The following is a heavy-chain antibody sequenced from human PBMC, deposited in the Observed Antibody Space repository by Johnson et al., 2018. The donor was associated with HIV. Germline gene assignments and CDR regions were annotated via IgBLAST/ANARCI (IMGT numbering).Heavy chain of an antibody. CDR3: ARERRPWGPDAFDI. V-gene: IGHV3-30*04. Sequence: QMLLVESGGGVVQPGRSLRLSCAASGFTFSSYAMHWVRQAPGKGLEWVAVISYDGSNKYYADSVKGRFTISRDNSKNTLYLQINSLRAEDTAVYYCARERRPWGPDAFDIWGQGTMVTVSS. D-gene: IGHD3-16*01. CDR1: GFTFSSYA. CDR2: ISYDGSNK. J-gene: IGHJ3*02.